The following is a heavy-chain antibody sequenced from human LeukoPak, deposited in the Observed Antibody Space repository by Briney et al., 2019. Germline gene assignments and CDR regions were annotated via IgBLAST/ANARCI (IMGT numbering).Heavy chain of an antibody. J-gene: IGHJ4*02. CDR2: MNPSNGNT. CDR1: GYTFGNYD. V-gene: IGHV1-8*03. D-gene: IGHD2-8*02. CDR3: ARPRGGFCTGPVCLYFFDS. Sequence: ASVKVSCRASGYTFGNYDINWVRQAPGQGLEWLGWMNPSNGNTGYAQKFRDRLTISSDTSKRTAFMELSGLRSADTAVYYCARPRGGFCTGPVCLYFFDSWGQGTLVTVSA.